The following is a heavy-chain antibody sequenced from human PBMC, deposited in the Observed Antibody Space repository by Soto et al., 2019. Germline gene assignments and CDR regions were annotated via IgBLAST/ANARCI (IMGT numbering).Heavy chain of an antibody. CDR1: GGSISSYY. J-gene: IGHJ4*02. CDR3: ARDRDGYNGDYFDY. Sequence: KPSETLSLTCTVSGGSISSYYWSWIRQPPGKGLEWIGYIYYSGSTNYNPSLKSRVTISVDTSKNQFSLKLSSVTAADTAVYYCARDRDGYNGDYFDYWGQGTLVTVSS. V-gene: IGHV4-59*01. CDR2: IYYSGST. D-gene: IGHD5-12*01.